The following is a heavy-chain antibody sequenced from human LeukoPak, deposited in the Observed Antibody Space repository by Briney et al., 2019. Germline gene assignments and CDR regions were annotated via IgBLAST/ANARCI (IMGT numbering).Heavy chain of an antibody. V-gene: IGHV3-23*01. D-gene: IGHD3-22*01. CDR1: GFTFDNYA. Sequence: PGGSLRLSCSASGFTFDNYAMLWVRRAPGKGLEWVSGLSGSGGITNYANSVKGRFSISRDNSKNTLYLQMNSLRAEDTAVYYCARAMIVVVIGAFDIWGQGTMVTVSS. CDR2: LSGSGGIT. CDR3: ARAMIVVVIGAFDI. J-gene: IGHJ3*02.